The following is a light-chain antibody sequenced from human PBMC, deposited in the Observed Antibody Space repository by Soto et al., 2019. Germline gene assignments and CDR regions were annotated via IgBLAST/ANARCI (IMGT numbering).Light chain of an antibody. CDR3: SSYAGSSNV. V-gene: IGLV2-8*01. CDR1: SSYVAGYNH. CDR2: EVT. J-gene: IGLJ1*01. Sequence: QSALTQPASVSGSPGQSITISCTGTSSYVAGYNHVSWYQHHPGKAPKLMIYEVTKRPSGVPDRFSGSKSGNTASLTVSGLQAEDEADYYCSSYAGSSNVFGTGTKLTVL.